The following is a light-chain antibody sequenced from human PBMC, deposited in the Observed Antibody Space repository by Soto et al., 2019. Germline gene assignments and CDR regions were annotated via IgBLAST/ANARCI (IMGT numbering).Light chain of an antibody. V-gene: IGLV2-11*01. CDR3: CSYAGTYTYV. J-gene: IGLJ1*01. Sequence: QSALTQPRSVSGSPGQSVTVSCTGTGSDVGGYNYVSWYQQHPGKAPKLMICDVTKRPSGVPYRFSGSKSGNTAYLTISGLQADDEADYYCCSYAGTYTYVFGIGTKVTVL. CDR1: GSDVGGYNY. CDR2: DVT.